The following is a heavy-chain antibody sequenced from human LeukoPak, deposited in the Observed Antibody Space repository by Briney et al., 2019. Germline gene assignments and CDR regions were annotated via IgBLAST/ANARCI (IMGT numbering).Heavy chain of an antibody. CDR1: GYTFTGYY. CDR2: INPNSGGT. Sequence: ASVKVSCKSSGYTFTGYYMHWVRQAPGQGLEWMGLINPNSGGTHYAQKFQGRVTMTRDTSISTAYMELSRLSSDDTAVYYCARGGLDTAMVMYYYYYYMDVWGKGTTVTVSS. D-gene: IGHD5-18*01. J-gene: IGHJ6*03. CDR3: ARGGLDTAMVMYYYYYYMDV. V-gene: IGHV1-2*02.